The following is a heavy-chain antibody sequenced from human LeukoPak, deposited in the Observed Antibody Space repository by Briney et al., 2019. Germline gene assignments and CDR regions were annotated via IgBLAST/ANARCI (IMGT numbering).Heavy chain of an antibody. J-gene: IGHJ4*02. CDR2: IKQDGSEK. CDR1: GFTFSSYW. CDR3: AREYVDTAKIIAAAGNEYDY. D-gene: IGHD6-13*01. Sequence: PGGSLRLSCAASGFTFSSYWMSWVRQAPGKGLEWVANIKQDGSEKYYVDSVKGRFTISRDNAKNSLYLQMNSLRAEDTAVYYCAREYVDTAKIIAAAGNEYDYWGQGTLVTVSS. V-gene: IGHV3-7*01.